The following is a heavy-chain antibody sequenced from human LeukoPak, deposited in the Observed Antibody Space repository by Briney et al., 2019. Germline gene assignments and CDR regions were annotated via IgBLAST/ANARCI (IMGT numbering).Heavy chain of an antibody. J-gene: IGHJ4*02. D-gene: IGHD2-15*01. CDR3: ARQYCSGGSCYLDYFDY. V-gene: IGHV3-53*04. Sequence: PGGSLTPLPATSRLPCRSNYIGRVLQPPWLGLHRAPGIYGGGSTYYADSVKGRFTISRHNSKNTLYLQMNSLRAEDTAVYYCARQYCSGGSCYLDYFDYWGQGTLVTVSS. CDR2: IYGGGST. CDR1: RLPCRSNY.